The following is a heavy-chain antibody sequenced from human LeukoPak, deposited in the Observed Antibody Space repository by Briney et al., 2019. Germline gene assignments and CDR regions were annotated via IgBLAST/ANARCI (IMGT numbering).Heavy chain of an antibody. CDR1: GFTFDDYA. V-gene: IGHV3-9*01. Sequence: PGRSLRLSCAASGFTFDDYAMHWVRQAPGKGLEWVSGISWNSGSIGYADSVKGRFTISRDNAKNSLYLQMNSLRAEDTALYYCAKDIVVGPAAMGSGAFDNWGQGTMVTVSS. D-gene: IGHD2-2*01. CDR3: AKDIVVGPAAMGSGAFDN. J-gene: IGHJ3*02. CDR2: ISWNSGSI.